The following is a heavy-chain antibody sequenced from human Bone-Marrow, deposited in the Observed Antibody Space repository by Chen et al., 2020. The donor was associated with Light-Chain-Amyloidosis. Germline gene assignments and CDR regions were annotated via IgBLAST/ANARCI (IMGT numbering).Heavy chain of an antibody. Sequence: VQLVESGGGVVQPGRSLRLSCAASGFTFGSYGMHWVRQAPGKGLEWVAVIWSDGSNKYYGDAVKCRFTISRDNSKNALFLQMNSLRAEDTAVYYCAKDISYDDILPGYPADAFDIWGQGTMVTVSS. CDR1: GFTFGSYG. CDR3: AKDISYDDILPGYPADAFDI. CDR2: IWSDGSNK. J-gene: IGHJ3*02. D-gene: IGHD3-9*01. V-gene: IGHV3-33*06.